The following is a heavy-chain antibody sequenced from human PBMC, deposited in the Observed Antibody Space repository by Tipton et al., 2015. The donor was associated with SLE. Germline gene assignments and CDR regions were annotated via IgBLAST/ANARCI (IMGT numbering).Heavy chain of an antibody. J-gene: IGHJ3*02. CDR2: ISWNSGSI. CDR1: GFTFDDYA. Sequence: RSLRLSCAASGFTFDDYAMHWVRQAPGKGLEWVSGISWNSGSIGYADSVKGRFTISRDNAKNSLYLQMNNLRTEDMALYYCAKGSSGTTYDAFDIWGQGTMVTVSS. CDR3: AKGSSGTTYDAFDI. D-gene: IGHD1-7*01. V-gene: IGHV3-9*03.